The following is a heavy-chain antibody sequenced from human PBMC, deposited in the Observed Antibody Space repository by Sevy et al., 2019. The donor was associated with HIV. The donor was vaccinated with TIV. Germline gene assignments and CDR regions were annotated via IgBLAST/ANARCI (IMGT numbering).Heavy chain of an antibody. Sequence: GGSLRLSCAASGFTFSSYWMSWVRQAPGKGLEWVATMKEDGSERNYVDSVKGRFTISRDNSENTLYLQMNSLRAEDTAVYYCTRDGGGDYFDYWGLGTLVTVSS. CDR1: GFTFSSYW. CDR3: TRDGGGDYFDY. D-gene: IGHD2-15*01. V-gene: IGHV3-7*01. J-gene: IGHJ4*02. CDR2: MKEDGSER.